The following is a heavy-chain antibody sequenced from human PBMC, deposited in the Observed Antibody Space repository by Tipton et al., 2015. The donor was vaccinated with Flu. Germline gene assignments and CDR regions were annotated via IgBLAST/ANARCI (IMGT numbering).Heavy chain of an antibody. CDR1: GGSISSYY. D-gene: IGHD3-3*01. CDR2: IYTSGST. Sequence: TLSLTCTVSGGSISSYYWSWIRQPAGKGLEWIGRIYTSGSTNYNPSLKSRVTISVDTSKNQFSLKLSSVTAADTAVYYCARTYYDFWSGLGYYYYMDVWGKGTTVTVSS. V-gene: IGHV4-4*07. CDR3: ARTYYDFWSGLGYYYYMDV. J-gene: IGHJ6*03.